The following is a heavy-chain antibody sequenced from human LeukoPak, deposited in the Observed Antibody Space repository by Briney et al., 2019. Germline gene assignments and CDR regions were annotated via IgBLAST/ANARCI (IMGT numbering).Heavy chain of an antibody. D-gene: IGHD2-2*02. Sequence: SETLSLTCTVSGGSVSSGDYYWSWIRQPPGKGLEWIGSIYYSGSTYYNPSLKSRVTISVDTSKNQFSLKLSSVTAADTAVYYCARSSGILVVPAAILQGVSWFDPWGQGTLVTVSS. V-gene: IGHV4-39*01. CDR3: ARSSGILVVPAAILQGVSWFDP. CDR2: IYYSGST. CDR1: GGSVSSGDYY. J-gene: IGHJ5*02.